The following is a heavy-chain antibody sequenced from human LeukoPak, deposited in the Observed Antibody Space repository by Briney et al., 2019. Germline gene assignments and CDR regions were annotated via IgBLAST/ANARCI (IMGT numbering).Heavy chain of an antibody. D-gene: IGHD3-10*01. V-gene: IGHV4-30-4*01. CDR2: IYYSGST. CDR3: ARVCEEFGETYYFDY. Sequence: PSETLSLTCTVSGGSISSGDYYWSWIRQPPGKGLEWIGYIYYSGSTYYNPSLKSRVTISVDTSKNQFSLKLSSVTAADTAVYYCARVCEEFGETYYFDYWGQGTLVTVSS. J-gene: IGHJ4*02. CDR1: GGSISSGDYY.